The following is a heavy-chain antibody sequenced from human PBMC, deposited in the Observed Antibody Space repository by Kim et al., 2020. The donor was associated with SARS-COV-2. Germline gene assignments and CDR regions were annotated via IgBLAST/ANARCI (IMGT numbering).Heavy chain of an antibody. D-gene: IGHD2-2*01. J-gene: IGHJ6*01. CDR3: AQDRRQYCSRRTCPPYYYG. CDR2: IIPVFGTA. V-gene: IGHV1-69*13. CDR1: GGNFDSYP. Sequence: SVKVSCKASGGNFDSYPFTWVRQAPGQGLEWMGGIIPVFGTANYAQKFQGRLTITADESTTTAYMELSSLRSEDTAMYYCAQDRRQYCSRRTCPPYYYG.